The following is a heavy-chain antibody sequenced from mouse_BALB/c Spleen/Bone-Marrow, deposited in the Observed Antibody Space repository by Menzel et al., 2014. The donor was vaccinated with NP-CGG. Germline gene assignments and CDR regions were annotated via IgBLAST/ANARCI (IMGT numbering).Heavy chain of an antibody. CDR1: GYTFTNYW. D-gene: IGHD1-1*02. V-gene: IGHV1-7*01. CDR3: VRSPYGHFDY. CDR2: INPSTGYT. J-gene: IGHJ2*01. Sequence: VKLVESGAELAKPGASVKMSCKASGYTFTNYWMHWVKQRPGQGLEWIGYINPSTGYTEYNQKFKDKATLTADKPSSTAYMQLSSLTSEDSAVYYCVRSPYGHFDYWGQGTTLTVSS.